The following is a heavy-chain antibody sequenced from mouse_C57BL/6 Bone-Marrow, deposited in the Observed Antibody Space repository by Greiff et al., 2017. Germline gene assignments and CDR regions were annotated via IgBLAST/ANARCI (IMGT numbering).Heavy chain of an antibody. V-gene: IGHV5-15*01. CDR3: ARSYGSRGAMDY. D-gene: IGHD1-1*01. CDR2: ISNLAYSI. CDR1: GFTFSDYG. J-gene: IGHJ4*01. Sequence: EVKLMESGGGLVQPGGSLKLSCAASGFTFSDYGMAWVRQAPRKGPEWVAFISNLAYSIYYADTVTGRFTISRENAKNTRYLEMSSLRSEDTAMYYCARSYGSRGAMDYWGQGTSVTVSS.